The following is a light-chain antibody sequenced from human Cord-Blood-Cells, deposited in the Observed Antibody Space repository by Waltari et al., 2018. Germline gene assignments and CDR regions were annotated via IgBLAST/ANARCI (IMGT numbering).Light chain of an antibody. J-gene: IGKJ3*01. V-gene: IGKV4-1*01. CDR3: QQYYSTPFT. CDR1: QSVLYSSNNKNY. CDR2: WAS. Sequence: DIVMTQSPDYLAVFLGERATINCKSSQSVLYSSNNKNYLAWYQQKPGQPPKLLIYWASTRESVVPDRFSGSGSGTEFTLTISSLQAEDVAVYYCQQYYSTPFTFGPGTKVDIK.